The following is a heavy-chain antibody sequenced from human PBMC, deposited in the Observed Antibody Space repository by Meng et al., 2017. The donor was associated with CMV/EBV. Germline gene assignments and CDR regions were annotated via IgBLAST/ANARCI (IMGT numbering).Heavy chain of an antibody. V-gene: IGHV3-66*02. CDR2: IYSGGST. J-gene: IGHJ3*02. D-gene: IGHD6-13*01. Sequence: GGSLRLSCAASGFTVSSNYMSWVRQAPGKGLVWVSVIYSGGSTYYADSVKGRFTISRDNSKNTLYLQMNSLRAEDTAVYYCARERIAAAGTDAFDIWGQGTMVTVSS. CDR1: GFTVSSNY. CDR3: ARERIAAAGTDAFDI.